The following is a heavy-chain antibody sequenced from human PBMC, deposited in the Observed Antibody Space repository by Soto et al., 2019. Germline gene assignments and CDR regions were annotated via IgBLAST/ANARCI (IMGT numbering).Heavy chain of an antibody. CDR2: ISSSGSTI. J-gene: IGHJ5*02. Sequence: SLRLACAACRFTVYSYEMNWVRQATGKGLEWVSYISSSGSTIYYADSVKGRFTISRDNAKNSLYLQMNSLRAEDTAVYYCARVKRVWLLITWLDPWVQGTLVTVSS. CDR1: RFTVYSYE. CDR3: ARVKRVWLLITWLDP. D-gene: IGHD3-22*01. V-gene: IGHV3-48*03.